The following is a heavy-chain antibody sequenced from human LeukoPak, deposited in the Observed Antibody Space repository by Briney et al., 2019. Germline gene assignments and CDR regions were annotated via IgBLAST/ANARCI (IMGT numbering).Heavy chain of an antibody. CDR2: INRSGST. J-gene: IGHJ5*02. D-gene: IGHD2-15*01. V-gene: IGHV4-34*01. CDR1: GGSFSGYY. CDR3: ARRPRDWSGGSCYSGNNWFDP. Sequence: SETLSLTCAVYGGSFSGYYWNWIRQPPGKGLEWIGEINRSGSTNYNPSPKSRVTISVDTSKNQFSLKLSSVTAADTAVYYCARRPRDWSGGSCYSGNNWFDPWGQGTLVTVSS.